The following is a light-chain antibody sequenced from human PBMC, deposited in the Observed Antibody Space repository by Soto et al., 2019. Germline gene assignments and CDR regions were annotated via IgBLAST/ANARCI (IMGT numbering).Light chain of an antibody. J-gene: IGKJ1*01. V-gene: IGKV3-20*01. Sequence: EIVLTQSTGNLSLSPGERATLSCRASQSVSSSYLAWYQQKPGQAPRLLIYGASSRATGIPDRFSGSGSGTDFTLTISRLEPEDFAVYYCQQYGSSPQTFGQGTKVEIK. CDR1: QSVSSSY. CDR3: QQYGSSPQT. CDR2: GAS.